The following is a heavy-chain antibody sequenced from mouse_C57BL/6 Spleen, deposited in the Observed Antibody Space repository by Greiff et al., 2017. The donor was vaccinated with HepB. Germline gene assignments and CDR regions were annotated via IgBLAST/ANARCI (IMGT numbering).Heavy chain of an antibody. J-gene: IGHJ1*03. CDR2: IDPETGGT. CDR3: TGGDGNWYFDV. D-gene: IGHD3-3*01. Sequence: QVQLKESGAELVRPGASVTLSCKASGYTFTDYEMHWVKQTPVHGLEWIGAIDPETGGTAYNQKFKGKAILTADKSSSTAYMELRSLTSEDSAVYYCTGGDGNWYFDVWGTGTTVTVSS. V-gene: IGHV1-15*01. CDR1: GYTFTDYE.